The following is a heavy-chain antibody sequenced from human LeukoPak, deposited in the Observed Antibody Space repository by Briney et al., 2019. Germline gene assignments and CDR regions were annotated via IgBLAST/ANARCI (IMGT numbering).Heavy chain of an antibody. V-gene: IGHV1-18*01. CDR1: GYTFTSYG. CDR2: ISAYNGNT. D-gene: IGHD3-9*01. J-gene: IGHJ4*02. Sequence: VASAKVSCKASGYTFTSYGISWVRQAPGQGLEWMGWISAYNGNTNYAQKLQGRVTMTTGTSTSTAYMELRSLRSDDTAVYYCARDDILTANTYWGQGTLVTVSS. CDR3: ARDDILTANTY.